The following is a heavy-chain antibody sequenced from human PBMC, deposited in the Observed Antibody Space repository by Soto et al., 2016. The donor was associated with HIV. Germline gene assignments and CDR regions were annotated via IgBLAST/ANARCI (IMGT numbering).Heavy chain of an antibody. CDR3: ARATYYYDSSGYFSWFDP. J-gene: IGHJ5*02. D-gene: IGHD3-22*01. Sequence: EVQLVESGGGLVQPGGSLRLSCAASGFTFSYYWMNWVRQAPGKGLVWVSHINSDGSSTNYADSVKGRFTISRDNDKNTLYLHMNSLRVEDTAVYYCARATYYYDSSGYFSWFDPLGPGNPGHRLL. CDR2: INSDGSST. V-gene: IGHV3-74*01. CDR1: GFTFSYYW.